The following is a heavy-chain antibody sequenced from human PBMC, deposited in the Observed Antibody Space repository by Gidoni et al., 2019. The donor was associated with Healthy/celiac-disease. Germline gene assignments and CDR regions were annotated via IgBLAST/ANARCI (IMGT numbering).Heavy chain of an antibody. V-gene: IGHV4-34*01. Sequence: QVQLQQWGAGLLKPSETLSLTCAVYGGSFSGYYWSWIRQPPGKGLEWIGEINHSGSTNYNPSLKSRVTISVDTSKNQFSLKLSSVTAADTAVYYCARSEWLRLRNRSFSEYYYYYGMDVWGQGTTVTVSS. CDR2: INHSGST. CDR3: ARSEWLRLRNRSFSEYYYYYGMDV. J-gene: IGHJ6*02. D-gene: IGHD5-12*01. CDR1: GGSFSGYY.